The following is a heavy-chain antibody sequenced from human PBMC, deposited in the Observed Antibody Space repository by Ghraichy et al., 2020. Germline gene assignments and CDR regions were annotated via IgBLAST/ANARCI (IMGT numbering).Heavy chain of an antibody. Sequence: LSLTCVASGFSFDDYAMHWVRQAPGKGLEWVAGISWNRGHTGYGDSVKGRFTVSRDGAKNSLYLQMNSLRVEDTAIYHCAKDLREGCSGVNCYSYYYYYYGLDVWGQGTTVTVS. CDR3: AKDLREGCSGVNCYSYYYYYYGLDV. D-gene: IGHD2-15*01. J-gene: IGHJ6*02. V-gene: IGHV3-9*01. CDR1: GFSFDDYA. CDR2: ISWNRGHT.